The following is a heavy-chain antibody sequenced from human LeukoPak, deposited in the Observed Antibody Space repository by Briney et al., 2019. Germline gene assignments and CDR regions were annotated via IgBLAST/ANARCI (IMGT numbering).Heavy chain of an antibody. CDR1: GFTFSSYG. D-gene: IGHD2-21*01. Sequence: TGGSLRLSCAASGFTFSSYGMHWVRQAPGKGLEWVAVIWYDGSNKYYADSVKGRFTISRDNSKNTVYLQMKSLRVEATAVYYCAKGLSAAGDYYFDYWGQGALVTVSS. V-gene: IGHV3-33*06. CDR3: AKGLSAAGDYYFDY. J-gene: IGHJ4*02. CDR2: IWYDGSNK.